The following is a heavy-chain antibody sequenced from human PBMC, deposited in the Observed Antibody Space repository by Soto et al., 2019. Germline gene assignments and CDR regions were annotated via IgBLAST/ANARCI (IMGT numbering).Heavy chain of an antibody. CDR1: GYTFASYY. J-gene: IGHJ3*02. Sequence: ASVNASSKSSGYTFASYYINWVRQATGQGLEWMGWKKPNNGNTGYAQRLQGIVTMNTNTSISTEYMELSSVRSEDTDVYYCERGRGYDYVWGSYRHDAFDIWGQGTMVTVSS. V-gene: IGHV1-8*01. CDR3: ERGRGYDYVWGSYRHDAFDI. D-gene: IGHD3-16*02. CDR2: KKPNNGNT.